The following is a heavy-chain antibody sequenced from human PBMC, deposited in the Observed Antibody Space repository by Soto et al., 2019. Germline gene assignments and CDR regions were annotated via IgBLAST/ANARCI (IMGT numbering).Heavy chain of an antibody. J-gene: IGHJ4*02. D-gene: IGHD3-10*01. Sequence: ETLSLTCTVSGGSISSSSYYWGWIRQPPGKGLEWIGSIYYSGSTYYDPSLKSRVTISVDTSKNQFSLKLSSVTAADTAVYYCARLRGWFGELPPAPFDYWGQGTLVTVSS. CDR1: GGSISSSSYY. V-gene: IGHV4-39*01. CDR3: ARLRGWFGELPPAPFDY. CDR2: IYYSGST.